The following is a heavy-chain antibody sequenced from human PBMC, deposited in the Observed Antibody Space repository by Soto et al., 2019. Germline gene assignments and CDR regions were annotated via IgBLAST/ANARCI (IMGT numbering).Heavy chain of an antibody. J-gene: IGHJ4*02. CDR3: ARDWEHYFDY. V-gene: IGHV3-33*01. CDR2: IWYDGSIK. CDR1: GFTFSTYG. Sequence: QAQLVESGGGVVQPGRSLRLSCAASGFTFSTYGIHWVRQAPGKGLEWVAVIWYDGSIKYYGDSVKGRFTISRDNSKNTVYPQMESLRAEDTAVYYCARDWEHYFDYWGQGTLVTVSS. D-gene: IGHD1-26*01.